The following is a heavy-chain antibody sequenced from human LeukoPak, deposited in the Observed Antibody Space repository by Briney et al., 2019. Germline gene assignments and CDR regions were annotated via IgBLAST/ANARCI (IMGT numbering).Heavy chain of an antibody. V-gene: IGHV3-23*01. J-gene: IGHJ4*02. CDR1: GFTFSTYG. CDR2: ISGSGGPT. D-gene: IGHD5-12*01. CDR3: AKDGAWLRFDD. Sequence: HPGGSLRLSCAASGFTFSTYGMNWVRQAPGKGLEWVSAISGSGGPTYYAESVKGRFTISRDDSKNTLYLQMNNLRVEDTAVYYCAKDGAWLRFDDWGQGILVTVSS.